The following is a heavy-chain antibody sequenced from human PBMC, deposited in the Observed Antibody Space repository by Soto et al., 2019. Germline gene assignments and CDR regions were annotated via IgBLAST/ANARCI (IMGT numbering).Heavy chain of an antibody. Sequence: GGSLRLSCEASGFTCSNYDMSWVRQAPGKGLEWVSAISRSGGNKNYADSAKGRFAISRDKDKNTLYMQMNSLRAEDTAVYYCAKEGSRTIALVMYATLFFDYWGQGPPVTVSS. J-gene: IGHJ4*02. D-gene: IGHD2-8*01. V-gene: IGHV3-23*01. CDR1: GFTCSNYD. CDR3: AKEGSRTIALVMYATLFFDY. CDR2: ISRSGGNK.